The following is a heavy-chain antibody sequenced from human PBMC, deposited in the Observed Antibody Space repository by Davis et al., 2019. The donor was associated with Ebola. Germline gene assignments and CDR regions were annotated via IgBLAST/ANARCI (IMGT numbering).Heavy chain of an antibody. V-gene: IGHV3-9*02. CDR2: ITWNSASI. J-gene: IGHJ3*02. CDR3: VKDFSPLTITYGGVTGAFDI. CDR1: GFNSDDYA. Sequence: SLKISCAASGFNSDDYALHWVRQAPGKGLEWVSGITWNSASIAYADSVKGRFTISRDNAKNSLFLQMDNLRADDTAYYYCVKDFSPLTITYGGVTGAFDIWGRGTMVTVSS. D-gene: IGHD3-16*01.